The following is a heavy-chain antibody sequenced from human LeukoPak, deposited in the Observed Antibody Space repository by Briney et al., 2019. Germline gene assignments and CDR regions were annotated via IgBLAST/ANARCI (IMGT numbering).Heavy chain of an antibody. J-gene: IGHJ4*02. CDR1: GYRFTSYW. CDR3: ARCSSTSCYSSDY. V-gene: IGHV5-10-1*01. Sequence: GESLQISCKGSGYRFTSYWISWVRQMPGKGLEWMGRIDPSDSYTNYSPSFQGHVTISADKSISTAYLQWSSLKASDTAMFYCARCSSTSCYSSDYWGQGTLVTVSS. D-gene: IGHD2-2*02. CDR2: IDPSDSYT.